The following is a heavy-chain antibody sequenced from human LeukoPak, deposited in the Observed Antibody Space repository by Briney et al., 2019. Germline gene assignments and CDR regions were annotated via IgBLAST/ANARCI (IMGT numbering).Heavy chain of an antibody. D-gene: IGHD6-19*01. CDR1: GFTFNTYA. CDR2: TCGSGGCT. CDR3: AKTTVGYSSGRYPGWPADC. J-gene: IGHJ4*02. Sequence: GGSLRLSCAASGFTFNTYAIYWVRQAPGKGLEWVSGTCGSGGCTYYADSVKGRFTISRDNSKNTVYLQMNSLTADDTAVYYCAKTTVGYSSGRYPGWPADCWGQGTLVTVSP. V-gene: IGHV3-23*01.